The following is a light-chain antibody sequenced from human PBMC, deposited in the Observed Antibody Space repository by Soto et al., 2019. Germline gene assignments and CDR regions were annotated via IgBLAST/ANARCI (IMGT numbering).Light chain of an antibody. CDR2: SAS. V-gene: IGKV3-20*01. Sequence: IVLTQSPGTLSLSPGERATLSCRASQSVSSSYLVWYQQKTGQAPRLLIYSASTRATGIPDRFSGSVSGTDFTLTISRLEPDAFAVYYCHQFGTSPPAITFGQGTRLELK. CDR3: HQFGTSPPAIT. J-gene: IGKJ5*01. CDR1: QSVSSSY.